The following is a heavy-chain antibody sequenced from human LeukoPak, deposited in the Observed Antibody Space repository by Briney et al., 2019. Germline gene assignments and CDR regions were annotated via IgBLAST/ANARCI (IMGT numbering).Heavy chain of an antibody. V-gene: IGHV4-59*01. Sequence: PSETLSLTCTVSGGSISSYYWSWIRQPPGKGLEWIGYIYYSGSTNYNPSLKSRVTISVDTSKNQFSLKLSSVTAADTAVYYCARGAYSSSWLRYYYYMDVWGKGTTVTVSS. D-gene: IGHD6-13*01. J-gene: IGHJ6*03. CDR1: GGSISSYY. CDR2: IYYSGST. CDR3: ARGAYSSSWLRYYYYMDV.